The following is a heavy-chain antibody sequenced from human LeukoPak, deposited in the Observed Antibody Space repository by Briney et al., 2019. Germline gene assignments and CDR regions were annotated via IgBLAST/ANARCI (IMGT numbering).Heavy chain of an antibody. CDR2: IYYSGST. D-gene: IGHD3-10*01. CDR3: ARLVRGVIQIDY. CDR1: GGSISSSSYY. Sequence: SETLSLACTVAGGSISSSSYYWGWIRQPPGKGLEWIGTIYYSGSTHYNPSLKSRVTISVDTSKNQFSLKLSSVTAADTAVYYCARLVRGVIQIDYWGQGTLVTVSS. J-gene: IGHJ4*02. V-gene: IGHV4-39*01.